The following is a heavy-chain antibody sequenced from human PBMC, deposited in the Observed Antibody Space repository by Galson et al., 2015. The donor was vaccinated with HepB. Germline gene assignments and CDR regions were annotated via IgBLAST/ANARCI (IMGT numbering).Heavy chain of an antibody. CDR1: GYTFSRFS. V-gene: IGHV1-18*01. D-gene: IGHD5-24*01. J-gene: IGHJ4*02. CDR2: ISNYDVNV. Sequence: SVKVSCKASGYTFSRFSISWLRQAPGQGLEWMGWISNYDVNVRYAQKFQGRLTVTTDTSTSTAHLDLRSLRSDDSAVYYCARGGLATIGGPTFDYWGQGTLVTASS. CDR3: ARGGLATIGGPTFDY.